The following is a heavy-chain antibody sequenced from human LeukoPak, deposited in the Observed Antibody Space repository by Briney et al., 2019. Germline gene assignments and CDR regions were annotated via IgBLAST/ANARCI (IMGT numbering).Heavy chain of an antibody. CDR2: ISGSGGST. J-gene: IGHJ4*02. V-gene: IGHV3-23*01. Sequence: QSGGSLRLSCAGPGFTLINYAMSWVRQAPGKGLEWVSGISGSGGSTDYADSVKGRFTISRDNSKNILYLQMNSLRAEDTAVYYCVPGGSGSYARYYFDYWGQGTLVTVSS. D-gene: IGHD3-10*01. CDR3: VPGGSGSYARYYFDY. CDR1: GFTLINYA.